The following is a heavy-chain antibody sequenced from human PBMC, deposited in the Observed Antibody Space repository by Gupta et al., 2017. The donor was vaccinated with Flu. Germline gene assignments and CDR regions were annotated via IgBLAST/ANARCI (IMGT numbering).Heavy chain of an antibody. Sequence: SDYYMSWIRQVPGKGLECISYISSSGRTKYYADFVKGRFVISRDDARNSVSLQMNSLRDDDTAVYYCARDYRLRYYFDSWGQGTLVTVSS. J-gene: IGHJ4*02. D-gene: IGHD3-16*01. CDR2: ISSSGRTK. CDR3: ARDYRLRYYFDS. CDR1: SDYY. V-gene: IGHV3-11*01.